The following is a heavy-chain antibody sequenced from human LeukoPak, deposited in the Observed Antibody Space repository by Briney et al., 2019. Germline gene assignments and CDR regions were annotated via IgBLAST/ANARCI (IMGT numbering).Heavy chain of an antibody. J-gene: IGHJ6*03. CDR2: TKQDGGEK. V-gene: IGHV3-7*01. Sequence: QAGGSLRLSCAASGFTFSSYWMSWVRQAPGKGLEWVANTKQDGGEKYYVDSVKGRFTISRDNAKNSLYLQMNSLRAEDTAVYYCAREAALSGYYDYYYYYMDVWGKGTTVTVSS. CDR1: GFTFSSYW. CDR3: AREAALSGYYDYYYYYMDV. D-gene: IGHD3-22*01.